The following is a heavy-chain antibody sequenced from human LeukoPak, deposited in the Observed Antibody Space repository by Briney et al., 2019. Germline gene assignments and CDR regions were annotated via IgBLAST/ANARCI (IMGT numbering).Heavy chain of an antibody. CDR1: GGSISSGDYY. CDR2: IYYSGST. V-gene: IGHV4-30-4*01. D-gene: IGHD2/OR15-2a*01. J-gene: IGHJ3*02. CDR3: ARPLAGALYGAFDI. Sequence: SETLSLTRTVSGGSISSGDYYWSWIRQPPGKGLEWIGYIYYSGSTYYNPSLKSRVTISVDTSKNQFSLKLSSVTAADTAVYYCARPLAGALYGAFDIWGQGTMVTVSS.